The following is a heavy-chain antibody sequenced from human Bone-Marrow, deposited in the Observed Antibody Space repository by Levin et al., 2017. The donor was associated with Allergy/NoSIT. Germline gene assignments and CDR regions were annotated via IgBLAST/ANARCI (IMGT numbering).Heavy chain of an antibody. V-gene: IGHV4-59*01. CDR3: AGGDPYYDVWNGRRYDYMDV. J-gene: IGHJ6*03. Sequence: TPSETLSLTCTVSGGSISSYYWSWIRQPPGKGLEWIGYIYYSGSTNYNPPLKSRVTISVDTSKNQFSLKLSSVTAADTAVYYCAGGDPYYDVWNGRRYDYMDVWGKGTTVTVSS. CDR1: GGSISSYY. D-gene: IGHD3-3*01. CDR2: IYYSGST.